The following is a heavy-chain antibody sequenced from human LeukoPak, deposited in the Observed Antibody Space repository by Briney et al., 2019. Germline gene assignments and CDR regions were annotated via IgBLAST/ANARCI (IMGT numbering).Heavy chain of an antibody. CDR2: ISGSGGST. CDR3: AKGGLDGYNSDY. Sequence: GGSLRLSCAASGFTFSSYAMSWVRQAPGKGLEWVSAISGSGGSTYYADSVKGRSTISRDNSKNTLYLQMNSLRAEDTAVYYCAKGGLDGYNSDYWGQGTLVTVSS. D-gene: IGHD5-24*01. J-gene: IGHJ4*02. V-gene: IGHV3-23*01. CDR1: GFTFSSYA.